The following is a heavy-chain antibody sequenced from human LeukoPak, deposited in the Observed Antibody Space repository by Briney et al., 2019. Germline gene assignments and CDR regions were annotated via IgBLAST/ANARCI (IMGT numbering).Heavy chain of an antibody. Sequence: SETLSLTCAVYGGSFSGYYWSWIRQPPGKGREWLGEINHSGRTNYNPSLKSRVTISVDTSKIQLSLKLSSVTAADTAAYYCARVYPTYYYGSGSYAFDIWGQGTMVTVSS. D-gene: IGHD3-10*01. J-gene: IGHJ3*02. V-gene: IGHV4-34*01. CDR2: INHSGRT. CDR3: ARVYPTYYYGSGSYAFDI. CDR1: GGSFSGYY.